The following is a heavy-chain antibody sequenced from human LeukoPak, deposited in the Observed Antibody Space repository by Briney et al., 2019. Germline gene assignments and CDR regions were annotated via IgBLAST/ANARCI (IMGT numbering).Heavy chain of an antibody. D-gene: IGHD2/OR15-2a*01. Sequence: GGSLRLSCAASGFTFSAYAMHWVRQAPGKGLEWVGLIAYDGSHNYYADSVKGRVTISRDNSKNSLFLQMHSLRVEDTAVYYCAREDRAFRVDYWGQGTLVSVSS. V-gene: IGHV3-30*04. CDR3: AREDRAFRVDY. CDR2: IAYDGSHN. J-gene: IGHJ4*02. CDR1: GFTFSAYA.